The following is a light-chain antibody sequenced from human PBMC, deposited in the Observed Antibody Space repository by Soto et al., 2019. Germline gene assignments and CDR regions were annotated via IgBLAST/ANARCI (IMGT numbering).Light chain of an antibody. J-gene: IGKJ3*01. CDR1: QNINNW. Sequence: DIQMTQSPSSVSASVGDRVTITCRASQNINNWLVWCQQKPGKAPKLLIYAASNLQSGVPSRFSGSGSGTDFTLTIDSLQPEDFATYYCQQASSFPPTFGPGTRVDI. CDR3: QQASSFPPT. V-gene: IGKV1-12*01. CDR2: AAS.